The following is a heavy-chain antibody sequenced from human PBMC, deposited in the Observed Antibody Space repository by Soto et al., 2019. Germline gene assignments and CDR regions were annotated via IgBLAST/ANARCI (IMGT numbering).Heavy chain of an antibody. Sequence: LRLSCAASGFSFSSFAMNWVRQAPGKGLEWVSNISGSADSTFYADSVKGRFTISRDNAKSTLYLQMNSLRAEDTAAYYCARDPWYYYMDVWGKGTKVTVSS. CDR1: GFSFSSFA. V-gene: IGHV3-23*01. CDR2: ISGSADST. CDR3: ARDPWYYYMDV. J-gene: IGHJ6*03.